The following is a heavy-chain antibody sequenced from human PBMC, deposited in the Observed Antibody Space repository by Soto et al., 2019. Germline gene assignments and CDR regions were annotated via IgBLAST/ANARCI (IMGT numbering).Heavy chain of an antibody. CDR2: VVSDGSGT. V-gene: IGHV3-74*01. Sequence: EVQLVESGAGSVQPGGSLRLSCVASGITFSGYWVDWLRQVPGKGLVWVARVVSDGSGTSYADSVKGRFTISRDNANNTLYLQMNSLRVEDTAVYYCATVFEDWCQGIPVTVSS. CDR1: GITFSGYW. J-gene: IGHJ4*02. CDR3: ATVFED.